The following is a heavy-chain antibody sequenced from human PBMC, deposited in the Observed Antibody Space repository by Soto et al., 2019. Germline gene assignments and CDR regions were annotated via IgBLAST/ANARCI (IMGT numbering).Heavy chain of an antibody. D-gene: IGHD2-15*01. Sequence: GSLRLSCAASGFTFSSYSMNWVRQAPGKGLEWVSSISSSSSYIYYADSVKGRFTISRDNAKNSLYLQMNSLRAEDTAVYYCARGGGNDAFDIWGQGTMVTVSS. CDR2: ISSSSSYI. CDR1: GFTFSSYS. CDR3: ARGGGNDAFDI. V-gene: IGHV3-21*01. J-gene: IGHJ3*02.